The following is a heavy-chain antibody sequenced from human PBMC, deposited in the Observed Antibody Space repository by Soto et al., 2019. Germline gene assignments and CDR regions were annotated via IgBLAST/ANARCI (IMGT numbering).Heavy chain of an antibody. Sequence: SETLSLTCAVYGGSFSGYYWSWIRQPPGKGLEWIGEINHSGSTNYNPSLKSRVTISLDTSKSQFSLDLSSVTAADTAVYYCARDRGSGSSWDFDYWGQGTLVTVSS. CDR3: ARDRGSGSSWDFDY. J-gene: IGHJ4*02. D-gene: IGHD6-13*01. CDR2: INHSGST. V-gene: IGHV4-34*01. CDR1: GGSFSGYY.